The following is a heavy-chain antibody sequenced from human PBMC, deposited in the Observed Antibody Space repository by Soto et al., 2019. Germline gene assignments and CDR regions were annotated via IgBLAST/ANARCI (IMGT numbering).Heavy chain of an antibody. CDR1: GITFSGYS. Sequence: PGGSLRLSCAASGITFSGYSVHWVRQAPGKGLEWISYITGSSSAIRYADSVKGRFTISRDNAKNSVYLLMNTLRAEDTAVYYCGRGSGPGDFLVSIWGQGALVTVSS. CDR2: ITGSSSAI. D-gene: IGHD3-10*01. J-gene: IGHJ4*02. CDR3: GRGSGPGDFLVSI. V-gene: IGHV3-48*04.